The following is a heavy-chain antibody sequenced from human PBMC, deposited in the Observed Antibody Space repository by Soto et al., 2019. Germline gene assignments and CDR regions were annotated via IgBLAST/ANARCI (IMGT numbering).Heavy chain of an antibody. CDR1: GYIFFTYD. CDR3: ARRHGPTTSENWFDP. D-gene: IGHD5-12*01. V-gene: IGHV1-18*01. Sequence: ASVKVSCKASGYIFFTYDISWVRQAPGQGLEWMGWISTYSGDTKYAQKFQGRVTMTTDTSTTTAYLELRSLRSDDTAVYYCARRHGPTTSENWFDPWGQGTLVTVSS. CDR2: ISTYSGDT. J-gene: IGHJ5*02.